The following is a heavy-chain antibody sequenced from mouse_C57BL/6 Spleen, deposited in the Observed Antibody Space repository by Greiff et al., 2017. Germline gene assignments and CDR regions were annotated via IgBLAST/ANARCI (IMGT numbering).Heavy chain of an antibody. Sequence: VKVVESGPELVKPGASVKISCKASGYAFSSSWMNWVKQRPGKGLEWIGRIYPGDGDTNYNGKFKGKATLTADKSSSTAYMQLSSLTSEDSAVYFCANWAFDYWGQGTTLTVSS. CDR1: GYAFSSSW. D-gene: IGHD4-1*01. CDR3: ANWAFDY. CDR2: IYPGDGDT. J-gene: IGHJ2*01. V-gene: IGHV1-82*01.